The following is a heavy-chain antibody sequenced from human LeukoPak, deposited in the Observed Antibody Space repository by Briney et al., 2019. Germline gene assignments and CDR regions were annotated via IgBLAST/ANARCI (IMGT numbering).Heavy chain of an antibody. J-gene: IGHJ6*02. CDR2: IYSGGST. CDR1: GFTFSSYS. D-gene: IGHD2-8*01. CDR3: ARDVYEVYYYGMDV. Sequence: GGSLRLSRAASGFTFSSYSMNWVRHAPGKGLEWVSVIYSGGSTYYADSVKGRFTISRDNSKNTLYLQMNSLRAEDTAVYYCARDVYEVYYYGMDVWGQGTTVTVSS. V-gene: IGHV3-66*01.